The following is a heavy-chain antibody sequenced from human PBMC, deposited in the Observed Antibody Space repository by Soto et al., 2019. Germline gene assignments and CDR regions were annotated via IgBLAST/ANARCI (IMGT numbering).Heavy chain of an antibody. V-gene: IGHV3-30*18. Sequence: GGSLRLSCAASGFTFSIYGMHWVRQAPGKGLGWVAVISYDGSNKYYADSVKGRFTISRDNSKNTLYLQMNSLRAEDTAVYYCAKDLAAMGDYWGQGTLVTVSS. D-gene: IGHD5-18*01. CDR3: AKDLAAMGDY. J-gene: IGHJ4*02. CDR1: GFTFSIYG. CDR2: ISYDGSNK.